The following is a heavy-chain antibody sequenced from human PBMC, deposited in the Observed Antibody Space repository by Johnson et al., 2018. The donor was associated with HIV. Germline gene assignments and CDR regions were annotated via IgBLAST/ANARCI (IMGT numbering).Heavy chain of an antibody. D-gene: IGHD3-10*01. V-gene: IGHV3-13*01. CDR3: AKGEPYYYDI. J-gene: IGHJ3*02. CDR1: GFTFSSYD. CDR2: IGTAGDT. Sequence: VQLVESGGGLVQPGGSLRLSCAASGFTFSSYDMHWVRQATGKGLEWVSAIGTAGDTYYPGSVKGRCTISRENAKNSLYLQMKSLRDGSTAVYYSAKGEPYYYDIWGQGTMVTVSS.